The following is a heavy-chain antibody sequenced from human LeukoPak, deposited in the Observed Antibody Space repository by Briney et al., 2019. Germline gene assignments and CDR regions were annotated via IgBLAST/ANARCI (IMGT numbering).Heavy chain of an antibody. CDR3: TTYRVGEQWMIPNY. D-gene: IGHD6-19*01. J-gene: IGHJ4*02. CDR2: IKTKTDGGTP. Sequence: TGGSLRLSCVASGFTLSSAWMSWVRQAPGKGLEWVGRIKTKTDGGTPDYAAPAKGRFTISRDDSRNTLYLQINSLKTEDTAVYYCTTYRVGEQWMIPNYWGQGTLVTVSS. CDR1: GFTLSSAW. V-gene: IGHV3-15*01.